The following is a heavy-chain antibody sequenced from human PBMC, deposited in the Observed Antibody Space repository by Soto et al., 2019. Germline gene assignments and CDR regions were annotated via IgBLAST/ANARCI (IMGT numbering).Heavy chain of an antibody. CDR1: GFTFSSYA. CDR2: ISYDGSNK. V-gene: IGHV3-30-3*01. D-gene: IGHD6-13*01. Sequence: QVQLVESGGGVVQPGRSLRLSCAASGFTFSSYAMHWVRQAPGKGLEWVAVISYDGSNKYYADSVKGRFTISRDNSKNTLYLQMNSLRAEDPAVYYCARDTIAAAGTGGGAVDYWGQGTLVTVSS. J-gene: IGHJ4*02. CDR3: ARDTIAAAGTGGGAVDY.